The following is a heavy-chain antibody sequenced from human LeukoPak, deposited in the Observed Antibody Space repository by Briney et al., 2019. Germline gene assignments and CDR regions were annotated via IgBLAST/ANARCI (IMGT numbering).Heavy chain of an antibody. V-gene: IGHV4-61*02. Sequence: SETLSLTCTVSGGSISSGSYYWSWIRQPAGKGLEWIGRIYTGGSTNYNPSLKSRVTISVDTSKNQFSLKLSSVTAADTAVYYCARDHHDFWSGYFDYWGQGTLVTVSS. CDR1: GGSISSGSYY. CDR3: ARDHHDFWSGYFDY. J-gene: IGHJ4*02. D-gene: IGHD3-3*01. CDR2: IYTGGST.